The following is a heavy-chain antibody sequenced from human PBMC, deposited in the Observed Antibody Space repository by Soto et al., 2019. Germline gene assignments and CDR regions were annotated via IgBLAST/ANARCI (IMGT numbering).Heavy chain of an antibody. CDR3: AREIFWSDKWATGAFDI. J-gene: IGHJ3*02. V-gene: IGHV1-18*01. D-gene: IGHD3-3*01. Sequence: QVQLVQSGAEVKKPGASVKVSCKASGYTFTSYGISWVRQAPGQGLEWKGWISAYNGNTNYAQKLQGRVTMTTDTSTSTAYMELRSLRSDDTAVYYCAREIFWSDKWATGAFDIWGQGTMVTVSS. CDR2: ISAYNGNT. CDR1: GYTFTSYG.